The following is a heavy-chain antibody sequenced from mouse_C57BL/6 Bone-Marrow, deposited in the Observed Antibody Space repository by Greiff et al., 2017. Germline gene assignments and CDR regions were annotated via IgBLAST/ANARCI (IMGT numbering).Heavy chain of an antibody. J-gene: IGHJ3*01. Sequence: QVHVKQSGAELARPGASVKLSCKASGYTFTSYGISWVKQRTGQGLEWIGEIYPRSGNTYYNEKFKGKATLTADKSSSTAYMELRSLTSEDSAVYFCARHYSNLAWFAYWGQGTLVTVSA. V-gene: IGHV1-81*01. CDR1: GYTFTSYG. CDR3: ARHYSNLAWFAY. CDR2: IYPRSGNT. D-gene: IGHD2-5*01.